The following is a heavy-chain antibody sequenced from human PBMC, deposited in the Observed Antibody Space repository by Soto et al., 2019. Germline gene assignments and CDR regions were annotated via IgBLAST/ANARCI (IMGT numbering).Heavy chain of an antibody. V-gene: IGHV3-23*01. CDR2: ISGSGGST. J-gene: IGHJ4*02. CDR3: AKDLGHYYDSSGYYHGGY. CDR1: GFSLRSYA. Sequence: HGGSMGLSSAASGFSLRSYAMSWVRQAPGKGLEWVSAISGSGGSTYHADSVKGRFTISRDNSKNTLYLQMNSLRAEDTAVYYCAKDLGHYYDSSGYYHGGYWGQATLLTVSS. D-gene: IGHD3-22*01.